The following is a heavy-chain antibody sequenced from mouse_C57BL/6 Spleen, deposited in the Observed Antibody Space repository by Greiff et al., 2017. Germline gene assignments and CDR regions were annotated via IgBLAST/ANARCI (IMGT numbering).Heavy chain of an antibody. Sequence: VQLQQPGAELVRPGSSVKLSCKASGYTFTSYWMDWVKQRPGQGLEWIGNIYPSDSETHYNQKFKDKATLTVDKSSSTAYMQLSSLTSEDSAVYYCARELRLREKFAYWGQGTLVTVSA. J-gene: IGHJ3*01. CDR3: ARELRLREKFAY. CDR2: IYPSDSET. CDR1: GYTFTSYW. D-gene: IGHD3-2*02. V-gene: IGHV1-61*01.